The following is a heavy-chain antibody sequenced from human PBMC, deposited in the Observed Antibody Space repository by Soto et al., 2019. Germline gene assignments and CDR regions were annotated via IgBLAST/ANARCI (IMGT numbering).Heavy chain of an antibody. V-gene: IGHV4-34*01. CDR3: ARRCRQYSGYDYSYYYYMDV. CDR2: INHSGST. D-gene: IGHD5-12*01. J-gene: IGHJ6*03. Sequence: SETLSLTCAVYGGSFSGYYWSWIRQPPGKGLEWIGEINHSGSTNYNPSLKSRVTISVDTSKNQFSLKLSSVTAADTAVYYCARRCRQYSGYDYSYYYYMDVWGKGTTVTVSS. CDR1: GGSFSGYY.